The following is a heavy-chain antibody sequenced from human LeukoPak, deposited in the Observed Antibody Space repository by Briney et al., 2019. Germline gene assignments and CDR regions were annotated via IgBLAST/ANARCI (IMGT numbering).Heavy chain of an antibody. J-gene: IGHJ4*02. V-gene: IGHV4-4*07. Sequence: SETLSLTCTVSGGSISSYYWSWIRQPAGKGLEWTGRIYTSGSTNYNASLKSRVSMSVDTSKDQFSLKLSSVTAADTAVFYCARENSGSYREFDYWGQGTLVTVSS. CDR2: IYTSGST. CDR3: ARENSGSYREFDY. D-gene: IGHD1-26*01. CDR1: GGSISSYY.